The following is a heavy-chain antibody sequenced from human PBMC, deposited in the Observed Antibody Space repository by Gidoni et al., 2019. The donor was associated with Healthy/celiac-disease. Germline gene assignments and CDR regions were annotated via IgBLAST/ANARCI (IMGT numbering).Heavy chain of an antibody. CDR1: GGSISSSSYY. CDR3: ARRGYSGSFGWFDP. Sequence: QLQLQESGPGLVKPSETLSLTCTVSGGSISSSSYYWGWIRQPPGKGLEWIGSIYYSGSTYYNPSLKSRVTISVDTSKNQFSLKLSSVTAADTAVYYCARRGYSGSFGWFDPWGQGTLVTVSS. V-gene: IGHV4-39*01. D-gene: IGHD1-26*01. CDR2: IYYSGST. J-gene: IGHJ5*02.